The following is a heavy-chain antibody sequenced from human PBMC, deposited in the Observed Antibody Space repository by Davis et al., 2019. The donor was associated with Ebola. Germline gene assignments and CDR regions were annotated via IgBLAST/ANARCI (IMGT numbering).Heavy chain of an antibody. CDR1: GFAFSTYS. D-gene: IGHD5-18*01. CDR3: ARGGEDEDTAMVIVGYFDY. J-gene: IGHJ4*02. V-gene: IGHV3-23*01. CDR2: ITGGSGST. Sequence: GESLKISCAASGFAFSTYSMNWVRQAPGKGLECVSAITGGSGSTYYADSVKGRFTISRDNSKNTLFLQMKSLRDEDTAVYYCARGGEDEDTAMVIVGYFDYWGQGTLVTVSS.